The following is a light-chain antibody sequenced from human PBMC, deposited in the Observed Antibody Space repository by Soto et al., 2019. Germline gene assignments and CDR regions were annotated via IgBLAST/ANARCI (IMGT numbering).Light chain of an antibody. Sequence: IQMTQSPSTLSASVGDRVTITCRVSQSISPWLAWYQQKPGKAPKVLIYKTSTLQSGVPSRFSGSGSGTEFTLTISSLQPDDFAIYYCQQYKTYSRTFGQGTKVEI. J-gene: IGKJ1*01. CDR2: KTS. V-gene: IGKV1-5*03. CDR3: QQYKTYSRT. CDR1: QSISPW.